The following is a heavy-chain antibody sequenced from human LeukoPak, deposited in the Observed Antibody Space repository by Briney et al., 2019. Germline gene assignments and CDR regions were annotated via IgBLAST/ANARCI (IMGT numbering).Heavy chain of an antibody. CDR2: ISTSGSTI. CDR3: ARQSSRHSYYFDY. D-gene: IGHD6-19*01. J-gene: IGHJ4*02. V-gene: IGHV3-11*01. Sequence: GGSLRLSCAASGFTFSDYYMSWVRLAPGKGLQSVSYISTSGSTIYYADSVKGRFTISRDNAKNSLYLQMNSLRAEDTAVYYCARQSSRHSYYFDYWGQGTLVTVSS. CDR1: GFTFSDYY.